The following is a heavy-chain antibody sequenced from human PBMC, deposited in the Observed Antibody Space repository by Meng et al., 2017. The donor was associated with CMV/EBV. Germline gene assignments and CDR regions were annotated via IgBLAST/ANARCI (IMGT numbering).Heavy chain of an antibody. Sequence: GESLKISCAASGFTFSSYATHWVRQAPGKGLEWVAVISYDGSNKYYADSVKGRFTISRDNSKNTLYLQMNSLRAEDTAVYYCARAFIPYGSGSGDAFDIWGQGTMVTVSS. D-gene: IGHD3-10*01. CDR3: ARAFIPYGSGSGDAFDI. J-gene: IGHJ3*02. V-gene: IGHV3-30*04. CDR2: ISYDGSNK. CDR1: GFTFSSYA.